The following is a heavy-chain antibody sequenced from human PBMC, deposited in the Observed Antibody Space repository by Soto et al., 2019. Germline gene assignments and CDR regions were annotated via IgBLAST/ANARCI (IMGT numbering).Heavy chain of an antibody. V-gene: IGHV4-59*01. Sequence: SETLSLTSTVSGGSISSYYWSWIRQPPGKGLEWIGYIYYSGSTNYNPSLKSRVTISVDTSKNQFSLKLSSVTAADTAVYYCARDHGYCSGGSCYSEADYYYYYYMDVWGKGTTVTVSS. D-gene: IGHD2-15*01. CDR2: IYYSGST. J-gene: IGHJ6*03. CDR1: GGSISSYY. CDR3: ARDHGYCSGGSCYSEADYYYYYYMDV.